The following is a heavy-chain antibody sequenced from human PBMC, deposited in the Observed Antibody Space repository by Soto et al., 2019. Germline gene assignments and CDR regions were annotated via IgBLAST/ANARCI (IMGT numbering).Heavy chain of an antibody. V-gene: IGHV1-69*06. Sequence: SVKVSCKASGYTFTSYGISWVRQAPGQGLEWMGGIIPIFGTANYAQKFQGRVTITADKSTSTAYMELSSLRSEDTAVYYCARDWGFRDIVVVPAAGYGMDVWGQGTTVTVSS. CDR1: GYTFTSYG. CDR2: IIPIFGTA. CDR3: ARDWGFRDIVVVPAAGYGMDV. J-gene: IGHJ6*02. D-gene: IGHD2-2*01.